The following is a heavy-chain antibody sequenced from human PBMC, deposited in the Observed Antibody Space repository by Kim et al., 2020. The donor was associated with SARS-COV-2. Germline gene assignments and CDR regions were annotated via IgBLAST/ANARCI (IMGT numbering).Heavy chain of an antibody. CDR2: IYYSGST. CDR1: GGSISSYY. D-gene: IGHD5-18*01. V-gene: IGHV4-59*13. J-gene: IGHJ4*02. CDR3: ARGVDTAMVTDY. Sequence: ETLSLTCTVSGGSISSYYWSWIRQPPGKGLEWIGYIYYSGSTNYNPSLKSRVTISVDTSKNQFSLKLSSVTAADTAVYYCARGVDTAMVTDYWGQGTLV.